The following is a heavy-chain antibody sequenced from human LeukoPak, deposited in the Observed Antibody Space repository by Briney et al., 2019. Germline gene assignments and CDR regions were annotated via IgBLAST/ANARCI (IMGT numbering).Heavy chain of an antibody. J-gene: IGHJ4*02. CDR1: GFTFSSYA. D-gene: IGHD6-19*01. CDR2: ISAGGSGT. V-gene: IGHV3-23*01. Sequence: PGGSLRLSCAASGFTFSSYAMSWVRQAPGKGLEWVSSISAGGSGTYYADSVKGRFTISRDNSKHTLSLQMNSLRADDTAVHFCAKRDNSGWYSLDYWGQGALVTVSS. CDR3: AKRDNSGWYSLDY.